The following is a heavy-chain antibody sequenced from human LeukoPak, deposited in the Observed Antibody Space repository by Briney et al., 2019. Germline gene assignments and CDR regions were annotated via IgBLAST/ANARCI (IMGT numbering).Heavy chain of an antibody. CDR1: GCSFTSCW. J-gene: IGHJ6*04. Sequence: GGALKIPCKGSGCSFTSCWIVWVRQMPGKGLEWMGIFYPGDSNTRYSPSFQGQVTFSANKSITAASLQDSSLKASHTPVSYCARHGYGMAVWGEGTTVTLSS. CDR2: FYPGDSNT. V-gene: IGHV5-51*01. CDR3: ARHGYGMAV.